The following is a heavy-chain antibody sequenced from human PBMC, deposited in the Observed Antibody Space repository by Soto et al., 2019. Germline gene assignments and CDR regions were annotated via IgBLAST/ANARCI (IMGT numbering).Heavy chain of an antibody. CDR3: ARVDQASYYYYGMDV. D-gene: IGHD1-26*01. V-gene: IGHV4-30-4*01. Sequence: SETLSVTCTVSGGSISSGDYYWSGIRHPPGKGLEWIGYIYYSGSTYYNPSLKSRVTISVDTSKNQFSLKLSSVTAADTAVYYCARVDQASYYYYGMDVWGQGTTVTVSS. CDR1: GGSISSGDYY. CDR2: IYYSGST. J-gene: IGHJ6*02.